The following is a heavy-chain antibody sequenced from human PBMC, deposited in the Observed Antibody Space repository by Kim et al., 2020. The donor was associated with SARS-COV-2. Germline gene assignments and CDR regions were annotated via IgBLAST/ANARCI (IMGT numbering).Heavy chain of an antibody. J-gene: IGHJ4*02. D-gene: IGHD5-12*01. CDR2: ISSSSSYI. CDR3: AGSTSGYVGYYFDY. CDR1: GFTFSSYS. V-gene: IGHV3-21*01. Sequence: GGSLRLSCAASGFTFSSYSMNWVRQAPGKGLEWVSSISSSSSYIYYADSVKGRFTISRDNAKNSLYLQMNSLRAEDTAVYYCAGSTSGYVGYYFDYWGQGTLVTVSS.